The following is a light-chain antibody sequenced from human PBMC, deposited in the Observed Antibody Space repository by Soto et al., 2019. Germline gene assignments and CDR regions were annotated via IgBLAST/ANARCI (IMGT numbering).Light chain of an antibody. CDR3: QQTSTTPWT. V-gene: IGKV1-39*01. J-gene: IGKJ1*01. CDR1: QTIGRY. CDR2: AAS. Sequence: DIQMTQSPSSLGASVGDRVTITCRASQTIGRYLNWYQHRPGKAPKLLIYAASSLQSGVSSRFSGSGSGTDFTLTVSGLQPEDFAIYYCQQTSTTPWTFGQGTKVEMK.